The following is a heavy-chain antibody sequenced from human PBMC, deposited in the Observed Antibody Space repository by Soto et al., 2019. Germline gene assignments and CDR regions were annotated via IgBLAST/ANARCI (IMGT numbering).Heavy chain of an antibody. CDR2: INPNSGGT. J-gene: IGHJ6*02. CDR3: ARASAVAGPYYYYYGMDV. D-gene: IGHD6-19*01. Sequence: QVQLVQSGAEVKKPGASVKVSCKASGYTFTGYYMHWVRQAPGQGLEWMGWINPNSGGTNYAQKFQGWVTMTRDTSISTAYMELSRLRSDDTAVYYCARASAVAGPYYYYYGMDVWGQGTTVTVSS. CDR1: GYTFTGYY. V-gene: IGHV1-2*04.